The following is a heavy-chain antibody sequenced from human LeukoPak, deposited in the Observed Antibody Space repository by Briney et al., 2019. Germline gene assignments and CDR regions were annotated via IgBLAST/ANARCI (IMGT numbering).Heavy chain of an antibody. CDR3: ARGVKRGVVVVAATLYFDY. V-gene: IGHV4-59*12. J-gene: IGHJ4*02. CDR1: GGSIRSYY. D-gene: IGHD2-15*01. Sequence: SETLSLTCTVSGGSIRSYYWSWIRQTPGKGLEWIGDIYYSGSTNYNPSLKSRVTISVDTSKNQFSLKLSSVTAADTAVYYCARGVKRGVVVVAATLYFDYWGQGTLVTVSS. CDR2: IYYSGST.